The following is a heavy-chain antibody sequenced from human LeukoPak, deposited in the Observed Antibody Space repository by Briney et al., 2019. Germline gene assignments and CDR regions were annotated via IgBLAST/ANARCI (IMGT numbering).Heavy chain of an antibody. D-gene: IGHD3-3*01. CDR3: ARDGAYSTIFY. V-gene: IGHV3-74*01. CDR2: INSDESST. CDR1: GFTFSSYW. J-gene: IGHJ4*01. Sequence: GGSLRLSCAASGFTFSSYWMYWVRQAPGKGLVWVSRINSDESSTSYADSVKGRFTISRDNAKNTLYLQMDSLRAEDTAVYYCARDGAYSTIFYWGQGTLVTVSS.